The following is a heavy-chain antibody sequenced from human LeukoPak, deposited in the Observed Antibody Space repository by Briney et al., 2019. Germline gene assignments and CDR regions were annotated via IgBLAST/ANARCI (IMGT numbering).Heavy chain of an antibody. CDR1: GYTFTSYW. Sequence: GESLKISCKGSGYTFTSYWIAWVRQMPGKGLEWIGIIFPGDSDTRYSPSFQGQVTISADKSITTAYLQWSSLKASDTAMYYYARHMGSVVTPTLIDYWGQGTLVTVSS. CDR2: IFPGDSDT. D-gene: IGHD4-23*01. J-gene: IGHJ4*02. V-gene: IGHV5-51*01. CDR3: ARHMGSVVTPTLIDY.